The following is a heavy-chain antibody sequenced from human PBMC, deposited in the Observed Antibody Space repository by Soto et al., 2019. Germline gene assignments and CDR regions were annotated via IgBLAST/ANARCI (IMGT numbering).Heavy chain of an antibody. D-gene: IGHD4-17*01. CDR1: GFTFSRYT. Sequence: QVQLVESGGGVVQPGRSLRLSCAASGFTFSRYTMHWVRQAPGKGLEWVAVTSYDGSTKYYADSVKGRFTISRDNYKNTLFLQMNSLGAEDTAVYYCAKDGGFDYGFWYFDLWGRGTLVTVSS. J-gene: IGHJ2*01. V-gene: IGHV3-30-3*01. CDR3: AKDGGFDYGFWYFDL. CDR2: TSYDGSTK.